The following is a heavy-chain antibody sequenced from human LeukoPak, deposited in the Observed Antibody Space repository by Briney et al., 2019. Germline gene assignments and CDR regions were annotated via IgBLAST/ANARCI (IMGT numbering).Heavy chain of an antibody. J-gene: IGHJ6*03. CDR3: ARIVSSGWYYYYMDV. CDR1: GGSISSYY. Sequence: PETLSLTCTVSGGSISSYYWSWIRQPPGKGLEWIGYIYYSGSTNYNPSLKSRVTISVDTSKNQFSLKLSSVTAADTAVYYCARIVSSGWYYYYMDVWGKGTTVTVSS. V-gene: IGHV4-59*08. CDR2: IYYSGST. D-gene: IGHD6-19*01.